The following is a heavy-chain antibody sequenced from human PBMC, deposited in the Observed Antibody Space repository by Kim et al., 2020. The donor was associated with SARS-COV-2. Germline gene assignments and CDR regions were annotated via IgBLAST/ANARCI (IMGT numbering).Heavy chain of an antibody. CDR1: GFTFSSYS. Sequence: GGSLRLSCAASGFTFSSYSMNWVRQAPGKGLEWVSSISSSSSYIYYADSVKGRFTISRDNAKNSLYLQMNSLRAEDTAVYYCARVYGPAMIVGVPDFDYWGQGTLVTVSS. CDR3: ARVYGPAMIVGVPDFDY. V-gene: IGHV3-21*01. D-gene: IGHD3-22*01. J-gene: IGHJ4*02. CDR2: ISSSSSYI.